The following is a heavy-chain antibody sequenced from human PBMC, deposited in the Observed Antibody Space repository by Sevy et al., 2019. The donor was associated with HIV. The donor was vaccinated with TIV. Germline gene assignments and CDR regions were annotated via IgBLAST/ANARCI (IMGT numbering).Heavy chain of an antibody. CDR3: AREMGSGYGGEKFDY. Sequence: ASVKVSCKASGYTFTDFYMHWVRQAPGQGLEWVGYINPNSGGTNYGQNFQGRVTMTRDTSSSTAYMELSRLTSDDTALYYCAREMGSGYGGEKFDYWGQGVLVTVSS. D-gene: IGHD4-17*01. CDR2: INPNSGGT. CDR1: GYTFTDFY. J-gene: IGHJ4*02. V-gene: IGHV1-2*02.